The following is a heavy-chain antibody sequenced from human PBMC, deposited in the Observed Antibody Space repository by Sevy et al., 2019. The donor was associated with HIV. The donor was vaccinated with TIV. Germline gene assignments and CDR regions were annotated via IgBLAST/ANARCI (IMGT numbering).Heavy chain of an antibody. Sequence: SETLSLTYTVSGGSISSGDYYWSWIRQPPGKGLEWIGYIYYSGSTYYNPSLKSRVTISVDTSKNQFSRKLSSVTAADTAVYYCARGRDLRPADYWGQGTLVTVSS. V-gene: IGHV4-30-4*01. CDR3: ARGRDLRPADY. CDR2: IYYSGST. CDR1: GGSISSGDYY. J-gene: IGHJ4*02. D-gene: IGHD4-17*01.